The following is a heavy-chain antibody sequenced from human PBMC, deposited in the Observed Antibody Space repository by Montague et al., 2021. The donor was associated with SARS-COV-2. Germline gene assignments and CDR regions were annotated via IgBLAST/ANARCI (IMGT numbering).Heavy chain of an antibody. J-gene: IGHJ4*02. Sequence: SLRLSCAASGFTFSTYGMHWVRQAPGKGLEWVALMSYDGGNKYYADSVKGRFTISRDKSKNTLFLQMNSLRAEDTAVYYCARGTMMVVVTDPGFDYWGQGTLVTVSS. V-gene: IGHV3-30-3*01. CDR1: GFTFSTYG. CDR2: MSYDGGNK. D-gene: IGHD3-22*01. CDR3: ARGTMMVVVTDPGFDY.